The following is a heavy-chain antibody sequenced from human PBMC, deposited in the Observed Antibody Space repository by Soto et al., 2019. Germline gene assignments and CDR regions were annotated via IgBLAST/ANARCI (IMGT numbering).Heavy chain of an antibody. CDR2: IYYSGST. CDR1: GGSISTSSYY. D-gene: IGHD3-22*01. Sequence: SETLSLTCTVSGGSISTSSYYWGWIRQPPGKGLEWIGSIYYSGSTYYNPSLKSRVTMSVDTSRTQFSLKLSSVTAADTAVYYCAIFYGRIAYYYDYGMDVWGQGTTVTVSS. V-gene: IGHV4-39*01. CDR3: AIFYGRIAYYYDYGMDV. J-gene: IGHJ6*02.